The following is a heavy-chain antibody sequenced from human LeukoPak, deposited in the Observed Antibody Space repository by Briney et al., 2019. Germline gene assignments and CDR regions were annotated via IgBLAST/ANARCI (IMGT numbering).Heavy chain of an antibody. D-gene: IGHD3-10*01. CDR1: GYTFTGYY. CDR2: INPNSGGT. Sequence: ASVKVSCKASGYTFTGYYMHWVRQAPGQGLEWMGWINPNSGGTNYAQKFQGRVTMTRDTSISTAYMELSRLRSDGTAVYYCARGAGITMVRGATRGVVDYWGQGTLVTVSS. CDR3: ARGAGITMVRGATRGVVDY. J-gene: IGHJ4*02. V-gene: IGHV1-2*02.